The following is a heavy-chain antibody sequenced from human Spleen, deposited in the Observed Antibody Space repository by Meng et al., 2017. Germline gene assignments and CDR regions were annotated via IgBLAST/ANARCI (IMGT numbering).Heavy chain of an antibody. CDR3: ARGFLEWLLPLSWFDP. Sequence: ASVKVSCRASGYTFTSYAMNWVRQAPGQGLEWMGWINTNTGNPTYDQGFTGRFVFSLDTSVSTAYLQISSIQAEETAVYYCARGFLEWLLPLSWFDPWGQETLVTVSS. CDR2: INTNTGNP. J-gene: IGHJ5*02. V-gene: IGHV7-4-1*02. CDR1: GYTFTSYA. D-gene: IGHD3-3*01.